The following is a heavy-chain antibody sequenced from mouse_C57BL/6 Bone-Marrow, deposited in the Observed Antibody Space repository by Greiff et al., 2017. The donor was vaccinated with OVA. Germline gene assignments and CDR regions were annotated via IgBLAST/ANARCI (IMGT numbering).Heavy chain of an antibody. V-gene: IGHV1-52*01. CDR1: GYTFTSYW. Sequence: QVQLQQPGAELVRPGSSVKLSCKASGYTFTSYWMHWVKQRPIQGLEWIGNIDPSDSETHYNQKFKDKATLTVDKSSSTAYMQLSSLTSEDSAVYYCARGYYGSSDGWYFGVWGTGTTVTVSS. CDR2: IDPSDSET. J-gene: IGHJ1*03. CDR3: ARGYYGSSDGWYFGV. D-gene: IGHD1-1*01.